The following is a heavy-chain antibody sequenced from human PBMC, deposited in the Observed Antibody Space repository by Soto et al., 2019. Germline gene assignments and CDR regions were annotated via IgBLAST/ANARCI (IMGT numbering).Heavy chain of an antibody. CDR2: ISSSTTTI. D-gene: IGHD1-26*01. CDR3: AREVGAIDY. V-gene: IGHV3-48*01. Sequence: EVQLMESGGGLVQPGGSLRLSCAASGFTFSDYSMNWVRQAPGKGLEWVSYISSSTTTIYHTDSVKGRFTISRDNARNSLYLQMNSLRAEDTAVYYCAREVGAIDYWGQGTLVTVSS. CDR1: GFTFSDYS. J-gene: IGHJ4*02.